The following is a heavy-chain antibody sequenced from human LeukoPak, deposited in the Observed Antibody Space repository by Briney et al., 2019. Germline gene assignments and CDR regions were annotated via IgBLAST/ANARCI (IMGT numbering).Heavy chain of an antibody. V-gene: IGHV3-74*01. CDR2: INSDGSSI. Sequence: GGSLRLSCAASGFTFSSHWMHWVRQAPGKGLVWVSRINSDGSSISYADSVKGRFTISRDNAKNTLYLQMNSLRAEDTAVYYCAKTEMATIRSEDAFDIWGQGTMVTVSS. CDR1: GFTFSSHW. D-gene: IGHD5-24*01. J-gene: IGHJ3*02. CDR3: AKTEMATIRSEDAFDI.